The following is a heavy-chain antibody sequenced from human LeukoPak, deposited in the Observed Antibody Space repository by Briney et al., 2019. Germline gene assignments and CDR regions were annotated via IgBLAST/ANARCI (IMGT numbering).Heavy chain of an antibody. CDR2: INDNGGTT. V-gene: IGHV3-74*01. CDR3: ASDRGYANDY. J-gene: IGHJ4*02. D-gene: IGHD5-18*01. Sequence: PGGSLRLSCAASGFTFTRRWMHWVRQAPGKGLVWVSHINDNGGTTTYADSVKGRFTISRDNAKNTLFLQMNSLRVEDTAVYYCASDRGYANDYWGQGTLVTVSS. CDR1: GFTFTRRW.